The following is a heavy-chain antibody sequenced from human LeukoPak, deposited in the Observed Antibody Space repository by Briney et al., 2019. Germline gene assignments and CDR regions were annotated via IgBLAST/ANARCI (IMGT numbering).Heavy chain of an antibody. Sequence: GGSLRLSCAASGFTFNTFRMSWVRQAPGKGLEWVANIKHDGSEKYYVDSVKGRFTISRDNAKNSLYLQMSSLRADDTAVYYCARVEASGYDYGAFDYWGQGTLVTVSS. J-gene: IGHJ4*02. CDR1: GFTFNTFR. CDR3: ARVEASGYDYGAFDY. D-gene: IGHD5-12*01. CDR2: IKHDGSEK. V-gene: IGHV3-7*01.